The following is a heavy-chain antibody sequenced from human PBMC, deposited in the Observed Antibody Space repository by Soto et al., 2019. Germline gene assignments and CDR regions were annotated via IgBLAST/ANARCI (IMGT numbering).Heavy chain of an antibody. CDR2: ISYDGSNK. CDR1: GFTFSSYG. Sequence: QVQLVESGGGVVQPGRSLRLSCAASGFTFSSYGMHWVRQAPGKGLEWVAVISYDGSNKYYADSVKSRFTISRDNSKNTLYLQMNSLRAEDTAVYYCAKEYCTNGVCSYFDYWGQGTLVTVSS. V-gene: IGHV3-30*18. CDR3: AKEYCTNGVCSYFDY. D-gene: IGHD2-8*01. J-gene: IGHJ4*02.